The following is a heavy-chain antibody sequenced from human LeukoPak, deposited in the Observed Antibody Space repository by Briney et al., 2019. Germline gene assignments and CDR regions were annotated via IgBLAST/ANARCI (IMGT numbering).Heavy chain of an antibody. CDR1: GFTFTYYA. D-gene: IGHD1-1*01. V-gene: IGHV3-23*01. CDR2: ISGGGDST. J-gene: IGHJ5*02. Sequence: HAGGSLRLSCAASGFTFTYYAMTWVRQAPGKGLELVSAISGGGDSTYYAGSVKCRFTISRDNSKNTLYLQMNSLRAEDTAVYYCAKGGGNNWNAGWFDPWGQGTLVTVSS. CDR3: AKGGGNNWNAGWFDP.